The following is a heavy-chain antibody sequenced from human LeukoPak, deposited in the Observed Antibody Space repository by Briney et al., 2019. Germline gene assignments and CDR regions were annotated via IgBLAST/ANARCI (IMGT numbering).Heavy chain of an antibody. J-gene: IGHJ5*02. V-gene: IGHV1-2*02. CDR3: ARVLGSRVDP. CDR2: INPNSGET. Sequence: ASVKVSCKTSGYTLTASYMHWVRQAPGQGLEWMGWINPNSGETDYAPKFQGRVTMTRDTSTSTAYMEVTRLTSDDTAIYYCARVLGSRVDPWGQGTLVTVSS. CDR1: GYTLTASY.